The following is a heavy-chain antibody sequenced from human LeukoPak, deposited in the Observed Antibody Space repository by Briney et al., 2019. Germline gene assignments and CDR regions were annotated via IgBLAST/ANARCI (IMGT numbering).Heavy chain of an antibody. CDR2: IYWDDGR. CDR3: ARSLRLVGGVHYFDY. CDR1: EFSLSTLGVG. V-gene: IGHV2-5*02. D-gene: IGHD3-10*01. Sequence: SGPTLVNPTQTLTLTCTFSEFSLSTLGVGVGWIRQPPGEALEWLALIYWDDGRRYSPSLKSRLTITKDTSKNQVVLTMTNVDPVDTATYYCARSLRLVGGVHYFDYWGQGALVTVSS. J-gene: IGHJ4*02.